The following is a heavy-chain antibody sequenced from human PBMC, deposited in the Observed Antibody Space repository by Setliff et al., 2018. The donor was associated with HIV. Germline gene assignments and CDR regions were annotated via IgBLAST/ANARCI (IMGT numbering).Heavy chain of an antibody. V-gene: IGHV3-74*01. CDR1: GFTFSMYW. J-gene: IGHJ3*02. CDR2: INSDESST. Sequence: LRLSCAASGFTFSMYWMHWVRQAPGKGLVWVSRINSDESSTSYTDSVKGRFTISRDNAKNTLYLQMNSLRAEDTAVYYCARVGYDYVWGSYAFDIWGQGTLVTVSS. D-gene: IGHD3-16*01. CDR3: ARVGYDYVWGSYAFDI.